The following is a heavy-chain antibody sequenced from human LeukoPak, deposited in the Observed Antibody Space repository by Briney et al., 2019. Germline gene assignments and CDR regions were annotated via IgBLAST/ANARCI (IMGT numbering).Heavy chain of an antibody. J-gene: IGHJ4*02. V-gene: IGHV3-23*01. Sequence: PGGSLRLSCAASGFTFSSYAVNWVRQAPGKGLEWVSGITTGGSAYYPDSVKGRFTISRDNSKNTLYLQMNSLRAEDTAVYYCAKFPPGYSGGYWGQGTLVTVSS. CDR1: GFTFSSYA. CDR2: ITTGGSA. D-gene: IGHD5-12*01. CDR3: AKFPPGYSGGY.